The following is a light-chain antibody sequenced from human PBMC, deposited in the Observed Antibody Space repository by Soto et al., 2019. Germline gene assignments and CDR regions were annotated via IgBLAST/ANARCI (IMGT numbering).Light chain of an antibody. CDR2: LNSDGSH. CDR3: QTWGTGILVV. V-gene: IGLV4-69*01. J-gene: IGLJ2*01. CDR1: SGHSSYA. Sequence: QPVLTQSPSASASLGASVKLTCTLSSGHSSYAIAWHQQQPEKGPRYLMKLNSDGSHSKGDGIPDRFSGSSSGAERYLTISSLQSEDEADYYCQTWGTGILVVFGGLTKLTVL.